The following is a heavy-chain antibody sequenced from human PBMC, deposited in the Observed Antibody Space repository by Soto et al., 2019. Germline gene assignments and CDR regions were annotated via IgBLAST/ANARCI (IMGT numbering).Heavy chain of an antibody. J-gene: IGHJ4*02. Sequence: AGGSLRLSCAASGFTFSYAWMIWVRQAPGKGLEWVGRIKSKTDGGTTDYAAPVKGRFTISRDDSKNTLYLQMNSLKTEDTAVYYCTTVTNYYDSSGELWGQGTLVTVSS. CDR3: TTVTNYYDSSGEL. V-gene: IGHV3-15*01. CDR2: IKSKTDGGTT. D-gene: IGHD3-22*01. CDR1: GFTFSYAW.